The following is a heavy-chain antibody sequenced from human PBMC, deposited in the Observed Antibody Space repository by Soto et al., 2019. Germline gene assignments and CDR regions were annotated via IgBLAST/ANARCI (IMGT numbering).Heavy chain of an antibody. CDR2: ISGSGGST. CDR1: GFTFSSYA. CDR3: AKDLVRGVIYPPYYFDY. V-gene: IGHV3-23*01. J-gene: IGHJ4*02. D-gene: IGHD3-10*01. Sequence: GGSLRLSCAASGFTFSSYAMSWVRQAPGKGLEWVSAISGSGGSTYYADSVKGRFTISRDNSKNTLYLQMNSLRAEDTAVYYCAKDLVRGVIYPPYYFDYWGQGTLVTVSS.